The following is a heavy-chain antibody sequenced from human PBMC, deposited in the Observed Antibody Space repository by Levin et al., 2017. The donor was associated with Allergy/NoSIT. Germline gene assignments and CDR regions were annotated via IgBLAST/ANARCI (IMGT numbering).Heavy chain of an antibody. CDR2: IYYSGST. Sequence: SQTLSLTCTVSGGSISSYYWSWIRQPPGKGLDWIGYIYYSGSTNYNPSLKSRVTISVDTSKNQFSLKLSSVTAADTAVYYCARKRRDGYNLLLDYWGQGTLVTVSS. J-gene: IGHJ4*02. CDR3: ARKRRDGYNLLLDY. CDR1: GGSISSYY. D-gene: IGHD5-24*01. V-gene: IGHV4-59*01.